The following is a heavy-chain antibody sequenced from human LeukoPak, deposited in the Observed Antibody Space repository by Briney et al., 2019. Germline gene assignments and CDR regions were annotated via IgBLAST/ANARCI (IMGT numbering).Heavy chain of an antibody. D-gene: IGHD3-10*01. Sequence: PSETLSLTCTVSGASVGSAGSHWMWIRQPPGKGLEYIGNIHRTGSTDYKPSLRSRVTISVDTSNNHFSLTLRSVTAADTAVYYCASLAEGESGRGSWGQGTFATVSP. CDR2: IHRTGST. CDR3: ASLAEGESGRGS. J-gene: IGHJ5*02. CDR1: GASVGSAGSH. V-gene: IGHV4-61*08.